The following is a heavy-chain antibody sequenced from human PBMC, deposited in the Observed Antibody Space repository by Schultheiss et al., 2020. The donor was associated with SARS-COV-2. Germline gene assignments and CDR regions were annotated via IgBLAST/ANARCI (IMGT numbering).Heavy chain of an antibody. CDR2: IYYSGST. J-gene: IGHJ6*03. Sequence: SETLSLTCAVSGGSISSGGYYWSWIRQHPGKGLEWIGYIYYSGSTYYNPSLKSRVTISVDTSKSQFSLKLSSVTAADTAVYYCARDKGNYDFWSGTDYYYYMDVWGKGTTVTVSS. D-gene: IGHD3-3*01. V-gene: IGHV4-31*11. CDR3: ARDKGNYDFWSGTDYYYYMDV. CDR1: GGSISSGGYY.